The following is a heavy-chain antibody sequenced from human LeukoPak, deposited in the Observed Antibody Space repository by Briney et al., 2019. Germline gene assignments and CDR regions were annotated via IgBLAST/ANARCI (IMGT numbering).Heavy chain of an antibody. CDR1: GGSISSGSYY. CDR3: ARHGGYYESGSYLQDNDAFDI. V-gene: IGHV4-61*02. J-gene: IGHJ3*02. CDR2: IYTSGST. D-gene: IGHD3-10*01. Sequence: SETLSLTCTVSGGSISSGSYYWSWIRQPAGKGLEWIGRIYTSGSTNYNPSLKSRVTISIDTSKNQFSLKLNSVTAADTAVYYCARHGGYYESGSYLQDNDAFDIWGQGTMVTVSS.